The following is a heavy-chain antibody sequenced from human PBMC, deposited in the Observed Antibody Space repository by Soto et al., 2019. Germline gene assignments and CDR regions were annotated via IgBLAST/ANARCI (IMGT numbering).Heavy chain of an antibody. Sequence: DVQLLESGGGLVQPGGSLRLSCAASGFTFSNYAMSWVRQAPGKGLEWVSLISGGGGSTFYADSVKGRFTISRDNSKNTLYVQMNSLRAEDTAVYYCAKGDRGSRGSGSWYFDYWGQGTLVTVSS. CDR2: ISGGGGST. CDR1: GFTFSNYA. D-gene: IGHD6-19*01. J-gene: IGHJ4*02. V-gene: IGHV3-23*01. CDR3: AKGDRGSRGSGSWYFDY.